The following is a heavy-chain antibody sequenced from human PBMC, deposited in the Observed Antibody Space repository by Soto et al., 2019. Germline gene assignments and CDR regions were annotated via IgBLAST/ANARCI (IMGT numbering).Heavy chain of an antibody. Sequence: SETLSLTCAVSSGSISSSNWWSWVRQPPGKGLEWIGEIYHSGSTNYNPSLKSRVTISVDKSKNQFSLKLSSVTAADTAVYYCARDLWYCSGGSCAAWGQGTLVTVSS. J-gene: IGHJ5*02. CDR1: SGSISSSNW. D-gene: IGHD2-15*01. V-gene: IGHV4-4*02. CDR2: IYHSGST. CDR3: ARDLWYCSGGSCAA.